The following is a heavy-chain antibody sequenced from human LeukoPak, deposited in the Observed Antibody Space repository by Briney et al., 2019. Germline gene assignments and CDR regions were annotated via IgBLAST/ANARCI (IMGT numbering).Heavy chain of an antibody. V-gene: IGHV1-69*05. CDR2: IIPIFGTA. CDR3: ARDPSRSSSHFDY. Sequence: ASVKVSCKASGGTFSSYAISWVRQARGQGLEWMGGIIPIFGTANYAQKFQGRVTITTDESTSTAYMELSSLRSEDTAVYYCARDPSRSSSHFDYWGQGTLVTVSS. D-gene: IGHD6-13*01. CDR1: GGTFSSYA. J-gene: IGHJ4*02.